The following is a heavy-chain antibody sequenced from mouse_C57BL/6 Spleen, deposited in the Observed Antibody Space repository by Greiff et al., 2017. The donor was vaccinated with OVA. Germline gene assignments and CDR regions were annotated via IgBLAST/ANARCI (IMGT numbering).Heavy chain of an antibody. V-gene: IGHV1-59*01. CDR2: IDPSDSYT. CDR1: GYTFTSYW. CDR3: ARGAQATAY. Sequence: VQLQQPGAELVRPGTSVKLSCKASGYTFTSYWMHWVKQRPGQGLEWIGVIDPSDSYTNYNQKFKGKATLTVDTSSSTAYMQLSSLTSEDSAVYYCARGAQATAYWGQGTLVTVSA. J-gene: IGHJ3*01. D-gene: IGHD3-2*02.